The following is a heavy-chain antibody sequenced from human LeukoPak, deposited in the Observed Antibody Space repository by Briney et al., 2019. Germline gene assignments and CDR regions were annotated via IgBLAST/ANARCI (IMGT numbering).Heavy chain of an antibody. CDR1: GFTFSSYA. D-gene: IGHD2-2*02. CDR2: ISYDGSNK. CDR3: ARGTQADIVVVPAAIRLFDY. Sequence: PGGSLRLSCAASGFTFSSYAMHWVRQAPGKGLEWVAVISYDGSNKYYADSVKGRFTISRDNSKNTLYLQMNSLRAEDTAVYYCARGTQADIVVVPAAIRLFDYWGQGTLVTVSS. J-gene: IGHJ4*02. V-gene: IGHV3-30-3*01.